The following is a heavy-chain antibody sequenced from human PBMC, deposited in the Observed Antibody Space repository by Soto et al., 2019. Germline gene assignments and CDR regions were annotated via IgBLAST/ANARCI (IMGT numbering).Heavy chain of an antibody. Sequence: SETLSLTCTVSGGSISSSSYYWGWIRQPPGKGLEWIGSIYYSGSTYYNPSLKSRVTISVDTSKNQFSLKLSSVTAADTAVYYCARQGVLEVRGVIDYWGQGTLVTVSS. CDR3: ARQGVLEVRGVIDY. V-gene: IGHV4-39*01. D-gene: IGHD3-10*01. J-gene: IGHJ4*02. CDR2: IYYSGST. CDR1: GGSISSSSYY.